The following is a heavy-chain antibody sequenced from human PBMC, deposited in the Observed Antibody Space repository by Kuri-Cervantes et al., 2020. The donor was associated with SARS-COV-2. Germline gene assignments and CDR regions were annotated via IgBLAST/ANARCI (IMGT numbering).Heavy chain of an antibody. Sequence: GGSLRLSCAASGFTFSSYWMSWVRQAPGKGLEWVGRIKSKTDGGTTDYAAPVKGRFTISRDDSKNTLYLQMNSLRAEDTAVYYCAKDPSQYGDYEVWGQGTLVTGAS. CDR2: IKSKTDGGTT. CDR1: GFTFSSYW. V-gene: IGHV3-15*01. D-gene: IGHD4-17*01. J-gene: IGHJ4*02. CDR3: AKDPSQYGDYEV.